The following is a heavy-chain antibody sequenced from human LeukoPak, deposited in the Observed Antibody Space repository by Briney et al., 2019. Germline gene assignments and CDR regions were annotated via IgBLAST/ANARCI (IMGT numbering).Heavy chain of an antibody. CDR2: VSGTDGST. CDR1: GFTFRIYL. D-gene: IGHD1-14*01. CDR3: ARYNTGRSDY. V-gene: IGHV3-23*01. J-gene: IGHJ4*03. Sequence: GGSLRLSCTASGFTFRIYLMSWVRQAPGKGLEWVSAVSGTDGSTYYADSVQGRFTVSRDNSKNTLYLQMSSLRDDDTAVYYCARYNTGRSDYWGQGALVTVSS.